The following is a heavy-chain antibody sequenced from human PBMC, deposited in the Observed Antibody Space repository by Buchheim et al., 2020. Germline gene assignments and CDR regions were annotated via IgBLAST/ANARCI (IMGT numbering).Heavy chain of an antibody. V-gene: IGHV3-30-3*01. CDR1: GFTFSSYA. CDR2: ISYDGSNK. J-gene: IGHJ5*02. CDR3: ARDKVTAMYTWFDP. Sequence: QVQLVESGGGVVQPGRSLRLSCAASGFTFSSYAMHWVRQAPGKGLEWVAVISYDGSNKYYADSVKGRFTISRDNSKNTLYLQMNSLRAEDTAVYYCARDKVTAMYTWFDPWGQGTL. D-gene: IGHD2-21*02.